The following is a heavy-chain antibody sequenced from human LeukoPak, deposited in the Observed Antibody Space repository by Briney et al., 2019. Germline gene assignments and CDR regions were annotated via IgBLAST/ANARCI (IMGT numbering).Heavy chain of an antibody. CDR1: GFTFSSYD. J-gene: IGHJ4*02. D-gene: IGHD1-14*01. CDR2: IGTAGDT. V-gene: IGHV3-13*01. CDR3: ARAPEGRTQFDY. Sequence: SGGSLRLSCAASGFTFSSYDTHWVRHATGKGLEWVSAIGTAGDTYYPGSVKGRFTISRENAKNSLYLQMNSLRAGDTAVYYCARAPEGRTQFDYWGQGTLVTVSS.